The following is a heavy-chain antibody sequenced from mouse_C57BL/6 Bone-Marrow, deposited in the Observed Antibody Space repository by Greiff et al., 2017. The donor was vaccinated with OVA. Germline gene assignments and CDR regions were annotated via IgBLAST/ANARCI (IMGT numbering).Heavy chain of an antibody. CDR2: IYWGDDK. CDR3: ARRALLLLNYFDY. D-gene: IGHD1-1*01. J-gene: IGHJ2*01. V-gene: IGHV8-12*01. CDR1: GFSLSTSGMG. Sequence: VKLVESGPGILQSSQTLSLTCSFSGFSLSTSGMGVSWIRQPSGKGLEWLAHIYWGDDKRYNPSLKSRLTISKDTSSNQVVHKITSVDTADTATYYCARRALLLLNYFDYWGQGTTLTVSS.